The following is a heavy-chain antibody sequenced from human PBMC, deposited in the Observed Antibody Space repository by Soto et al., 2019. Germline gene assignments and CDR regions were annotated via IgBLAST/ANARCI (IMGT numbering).Heavy chain of an antibody. CDR2: IVVGSGNT. Sequence: SGMVRCKAPCSTNASSAVVWVLPARGQRPEWIGWIVVGSGNTNYAQKFQERVTITRDTSTSTAYMELSSLRSEDTAVYYCAAVLYFNDTATNAIYIDP. CDR1: CSTNASSA. V-gene: IGHV1-58*01. D-gene: IGHD4-17*01. J-gene: IGHJ5*02. CDR3: AAVLYFNDTATNAIYIDP.